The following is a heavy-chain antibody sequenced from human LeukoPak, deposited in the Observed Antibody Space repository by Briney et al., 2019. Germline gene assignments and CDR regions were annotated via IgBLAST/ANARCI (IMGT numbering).Heavy chain of an antibody. J-gene: IGHJ3*02. CDR2: INFDGSNT. CDR1: GFTMRMYC. V-gene: IGHV3-74*01. CDR3: ARDKNWGSDASDI. D-gene: IGHD7-27*01. Sequence: GGSLRLSCGASGFTMRMYCMHWVRQAPGKGLVWVSHINFDGSNTNYADFVKGRFTISRDNAKNILYLQMNSLRAEDTAVYYCARDKNWGSDASDIWGHGTMVTVSS.